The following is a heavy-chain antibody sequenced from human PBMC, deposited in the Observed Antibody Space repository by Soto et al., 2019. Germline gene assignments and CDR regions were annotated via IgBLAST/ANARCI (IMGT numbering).Heavy chain of an antibody. Sequence: QVQLQQWGAGLLKPSETLSLTCAVYGGSFSGYYWSWIRQPPGKGLEWIGEINHSGSTNYNPSLKSRVTISVDTSKNQFSLKLSSVTAADTAVYYCARGGRSYSSSSTYWYFDLWGRGTLVTVSS. CDR3: ARGGRSYSSSSTYWYFDL. D-gene: IGHD6-6*01. CDR2: INHSGST. J-gene: IGHJ2*01. CDR1: GGSFSGYY. V-gene: IGHV4-34*01.